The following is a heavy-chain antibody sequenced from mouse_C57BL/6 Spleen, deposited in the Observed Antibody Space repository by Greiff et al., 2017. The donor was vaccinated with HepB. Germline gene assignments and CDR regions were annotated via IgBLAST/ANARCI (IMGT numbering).Heavy chain of an antibody. D-gene: IGHD2-1*01. J-gene: IGHJ1*03. V-gene: IGHV1-39*01. Sequence: EVKLMESGPELVKPGASVKISCKASGYSFTDYNMNWVKQSNGKSLEWIGVINPNYGTTSYNQKFKGKATLTVDQSSSTAYMQLNSLTSEDSAVYYCARRSYGNYGYFDYWGTGTTVTVSS. CDR1: GYSFTDYN. CDR3: ARRSYGNYGYFDY. CDR2: INPNYGTT.